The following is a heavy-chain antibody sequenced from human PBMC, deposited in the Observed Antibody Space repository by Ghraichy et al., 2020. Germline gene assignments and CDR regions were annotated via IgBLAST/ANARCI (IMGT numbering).Heavy chain of an antibody. Sequence: SETLSLTCTVSGDSIGRNFWSWIRQPPGKGLEWIGYISYNGNTYYNPSLKSRLTISVDTSKNQFSLKLSSVTAADTAVYYCARRYRHLDYWGQGTLVTVSS. CDR1: GDSIGRNF. D-gene: IGHD2-15*01. CDR2: ISYNGNT. J-gene: IGHJ4*02. V-gene: IGHV4-59*06. CDR3: ARRYRHLDY.